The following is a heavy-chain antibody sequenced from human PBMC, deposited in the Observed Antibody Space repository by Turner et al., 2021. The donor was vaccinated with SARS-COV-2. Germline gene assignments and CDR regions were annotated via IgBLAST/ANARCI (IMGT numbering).Heavy chain of an antibody. J-gene: IGHJ5*02. D-gene: IGHD1-20*01. CDR1: GGTFSSYA. CDR3: ARPSGINGITEWFDP. Sequence: QVQLVQSGAEVKKPGSSVTVSCKASGGTFSSYAISWVQQAPGQGLEWMGGIIPIFGTANYAQKFQGRVTITADESTSTAYMELSSLRSEDTAVYYCARPSGINGITEWFDPWGQGTLVTVSS. CDR2: IIPIFGTA. V-gene: IGHV1-69*01.